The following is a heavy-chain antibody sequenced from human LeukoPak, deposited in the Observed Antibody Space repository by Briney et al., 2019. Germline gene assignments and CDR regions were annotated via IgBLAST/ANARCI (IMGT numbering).Heavy chain of an antibody. Sequence: SETLSLTCTVSGGSTSSNNYYWGWIRQPPGKGLEWIGTIYYSGSTYYNPSLKSRVTISVDTSKNQFSLKLSSVTAADTAVYYCARLVYYGSGSYHYYFDYWGQGTLVTVSS. CDR3: ARLVYYGSGSYHYYFDY. D-gene: IGHD3-10*01. V-gene: IGHV4-39*01. CDR2: IYYSGST. J-gene: IGHJ4*02. CDR1: GGSTSSNNYY.